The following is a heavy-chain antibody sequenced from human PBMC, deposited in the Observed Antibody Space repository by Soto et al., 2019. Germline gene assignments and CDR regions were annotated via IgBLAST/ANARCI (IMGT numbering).Heavy chain of an antibody. CDR1: GFTFSSYA. J-gene: IGHJ4*02. D-gene: IGHD2-15*01. CDR2: ISGSGGST. Sequence: EVQLLESGGGLVQPGGSLRLSCAASGFTFSSYAMSWVRQAPGKGLEWVSAISGSGGSTYYADSVKGRFTISRDNSKNTLYLQMNSLRAEDTAVYYCAKLDYRYIVVVAAAVDYWGQGTLVTVSS. CDR3: AKLDYRYIVVVAAAVDY. V-gene: IGHV3-23*01.